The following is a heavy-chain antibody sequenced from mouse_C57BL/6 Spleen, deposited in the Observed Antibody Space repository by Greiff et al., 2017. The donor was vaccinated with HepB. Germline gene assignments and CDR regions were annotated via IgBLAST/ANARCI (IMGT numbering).Heavy chain of an antibody. D-gene: IGHD2-2*01. V-gene: IGHV1-15*01. CDR1: GYTFTDYE. CDR2: IDPETGGT. J-gene: IGHJ4*01. Sequence: VQLQQSGAELVRPGASVTLSCKASGYTFTDYEMHWVKQTPVHGLEWIGAIDPETGGTAYNQKFKGKAILTADKSSSTAYMELRSLTSEDSAVYYCTRWLPHYYAMDYWGQGTSVTVSS. CDR3: TRWLPHYYAMDY.